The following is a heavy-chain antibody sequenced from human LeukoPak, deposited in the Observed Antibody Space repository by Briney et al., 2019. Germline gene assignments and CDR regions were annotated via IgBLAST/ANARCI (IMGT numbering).Heavy chain of an antibody. J-gene: IGHJ4*02. CDR2: ISAYNGNT. D-gene: IGHD3-22*01. CDR1: GYTFTSYG. Sequence: ASVKVSCKASGYTFTSYGISWVRQAPGQGVEWMGWISAYNGNTNYAQKLQGRVTMTTDTSTSTAYMDMRSLRSDDTAVYYCAREIFYDSGDAPGGDYWGEGSLVTASS. V-gene: IGHV1-18*01. CDR3: AREIFYDSGDAPGGDY.